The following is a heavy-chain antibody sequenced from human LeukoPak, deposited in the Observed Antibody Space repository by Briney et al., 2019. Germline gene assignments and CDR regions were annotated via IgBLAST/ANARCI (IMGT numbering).Heavy chain of an antibody. CDR3: ARSAANIVGAYYADY. J-gene: IGHJ4*02. V-gene: IGHV3-30-3*01. CDR1: GFTFSDYA. D-gene: IGHD1-26*01. Sequence: GGSLRLSCAASGFTFSDYAMHWVRQAPGKGLEWVAVISYDGGNKYYADSVKGRFTISRDNSKNTLYLQMNSLRAEDTAVYYCARSAANIVGAYYADYWGQGTLVTVSS. CDR2: ISYDGGNK.